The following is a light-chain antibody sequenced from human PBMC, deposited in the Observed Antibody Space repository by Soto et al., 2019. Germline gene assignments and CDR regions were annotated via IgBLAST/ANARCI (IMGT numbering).Light chain of an antibody. V-gene: IGLV2-14*01. CDR2: GVS. J-gene: IGLJ2*01. CDR3: SSYAGSNVV. CDR1: DSDIGGYNY. Sequence: QSVLTQTASVSGSPGQSITISCTGTDSDIGGYNYVSWYQQHPGKAPKLMIYGVSNRPSGVSNRFSGSKSGNTASLTISGLQADDEANYYCSSYAGSNVVFGGGTQLTVL.